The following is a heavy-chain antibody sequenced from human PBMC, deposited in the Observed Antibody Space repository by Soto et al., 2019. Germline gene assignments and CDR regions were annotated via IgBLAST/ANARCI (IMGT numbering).Heavy chain of an antibody. CDR3: AXGGFGAMYYYYYYGMDV. CDR2: INHSGST. Sequence: PSETLSLTCAVYGGSFSCYYWSWIRQPPGKGLEWIGEINHSGSTNYNPSLKSRVTISVDTSKNQFSLKLSSVTAADTAVYYCAXGGFGAMYYYYYYGMDVWGQGTTVTVSS. V-gene: IGHV4-34*01. CDR1: GGSFSCYY. D-gene: IGHD3-3*01. J-gene: IGHJ6*02.